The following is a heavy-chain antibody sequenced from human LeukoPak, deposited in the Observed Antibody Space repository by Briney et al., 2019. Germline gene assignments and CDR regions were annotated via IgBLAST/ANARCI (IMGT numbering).Heavy chain of an antibody. CDR3: ARVGPAEQWLVGMVAAHVGFSYFDY. Sequence: PGGSLRLSCAASGFTFGSYWMSWVRQAPGKGLEWVANIKQDGSEKYYVDSVKGRFTISRDNAKNSLYLQMNSLRAEDTAVYYCARVGPAEQWLVGMVAAHVGFSYFDYWGQGTLVTVSS. J-gene: IGHJ4*02. D-gene: IGHD6-19*01. CDR1: GFTFGSYW. V-gene: IGHV3-7*01. CDR2: IKQDGSEK.